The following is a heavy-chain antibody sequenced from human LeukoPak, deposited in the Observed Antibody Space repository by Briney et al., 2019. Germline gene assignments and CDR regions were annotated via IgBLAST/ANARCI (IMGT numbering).Heavy chain of an antibody. V-gene: IGHV4-39*07. J-gene: IGHJ4*02. CDR3: ARDSFSRGNGVTNPFDY. Sequence: SETLSLTCTVSGGSISSSSYYWGWIRQPPGKGLEWIGSIYYGGSTYYNPSLKSRVTISVDKSKNQFSLKLSSVTAADTAVYYCARDSFSRGNGVTNPFDYWGQGTLVTVSS. CDR2: IYYGGST. CDR1: GGSISSSSYY. D-gene: IGHD2-21*02.